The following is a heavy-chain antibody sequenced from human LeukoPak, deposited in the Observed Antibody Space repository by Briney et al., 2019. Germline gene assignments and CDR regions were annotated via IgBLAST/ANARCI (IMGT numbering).Heavy chain of an antibody. CDR1: GGSFSGYY. Sequence: PSETLSLTCAVYGGSFSGYYWSWIRKPPGKGLEWIGEINHSGSTNYNPYPNSRVAISVDTSKNQFSLKLSSVTAADTAVYYCARGQGSSLYYFDYWGQGTLVTVSS. V-gene: IGHV4-34*01. CDR3: ARGQGSSLYYFDY. CDR2: INHSGST. D-gene: IGHD6-13*01. J-gene: IGHJ4*02.